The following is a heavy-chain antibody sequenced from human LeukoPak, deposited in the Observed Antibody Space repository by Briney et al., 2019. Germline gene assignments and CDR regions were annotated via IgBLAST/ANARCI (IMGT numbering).Heavy chain of an antibody. CDR2: ISSSSSYI. CDR3: ARWGTVTTGFDY. J-gene: IGHJ4*02. V-gene: IGHV3-21*01. CDR1: GFTFSSYS. D-gene: IGHD4-17*01. Sequence: GGSLRLSCAASGFTFSSYSMNWVRQAPGKGLEWVSSISSSSSYIYYADSVKGRFTISRDNAKNSLYLQMNSLRAEDTAVYYCARWGTVTTGFDYWGQGTLVTVSS.